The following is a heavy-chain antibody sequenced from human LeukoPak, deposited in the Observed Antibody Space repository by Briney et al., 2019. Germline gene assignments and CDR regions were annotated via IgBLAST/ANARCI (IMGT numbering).Heavy chain of an antibody. CDR1: GGTFSNYA. CDR3: VRDERGDYAWGSYYY. J-gene: IGHJ4*02. CDR2: IIPIFGTT. Sequence: SVKVSCKASGGTFSNYAISWVRQAPGQGLEWMGGIIPIFGTTNYAQKFQDRVTTTADESTSTAYMELSSLRSEDTAVYYCVRDERGDYAWGSYYYWGQGTLVTVSS. V-gene: IGHV1-69*13. D-gene: IGHD3-16*01.